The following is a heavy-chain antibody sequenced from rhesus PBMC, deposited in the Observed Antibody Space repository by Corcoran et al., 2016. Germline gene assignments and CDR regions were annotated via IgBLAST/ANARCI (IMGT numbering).Heavy chain of an antibody. CDR2: IYGGSGST. Sequence: QVQLQESGPGLVKPSETLPLTCAVSVASLSRHSWSWFRRPPGQGLEWIGYIYGGSGSTSYNPSLKSRVTISKDTSKNQFSLKLSSVTAADTAVYYCARDGGGSWTNRFDVWGAGVLVTVSS. CDR3: ARDGGGSWTNRFDV. J-gene: IGHJ5-1*01. CDR1: VASLSRHS. D-gene: IGHD6-25*01. V-gene: IGHV4-147*01.